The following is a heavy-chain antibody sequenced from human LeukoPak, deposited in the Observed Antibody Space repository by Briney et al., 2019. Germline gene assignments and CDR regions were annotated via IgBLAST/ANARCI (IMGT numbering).Heavy chain of an antibody. V-gene: IGHV3-30*02. CDR1: GFTFSSHG. Sequence: GGSLRLSCAASGFTFSSHGMHWVRQAPGKGLEWVAFIRYDGSNKYYADSVKGRFTISRDNSKKTLYLQMNSLRAEDTAVYYCAKGSWLRVSSYGMDVWGQGTTVTVSS. CDR3: AKGSWLRVSSYGMDV. CDR2: IRYDGSNK. J-gene: IGHJ6*02. D-gene: IGHD5-12*01.